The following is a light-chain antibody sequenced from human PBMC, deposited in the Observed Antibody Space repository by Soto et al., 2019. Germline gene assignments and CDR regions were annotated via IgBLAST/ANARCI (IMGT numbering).Light chain of an antibody. J-gene: IGKJ4*01. CDR2: DGS. Sequence: EIVLTQSPATLSLSPGDRATLSCGASQSVRSSYVAWYQQKAGLAPRLLIYDGSSRASGIPDRFSGSGSGTDFTLTLGRREPEDFAVYYCQQDDNSAPLSFGGGTKVE. V-gene: IGKV3D-20*01. CDR1: QSVRSSY. CDR3: QQDDNSAPLS.